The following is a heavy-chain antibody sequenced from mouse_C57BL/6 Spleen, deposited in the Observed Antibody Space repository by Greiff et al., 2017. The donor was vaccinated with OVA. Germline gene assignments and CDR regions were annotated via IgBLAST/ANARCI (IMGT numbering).Heavy chain of an antibody. CDR3: ARVANWPYTPMDY. V-gene: IGHV5-4*01. CDR1: GFTFSSYA. D-gene: IGHD4-1*01. J-gene: IGHJ4*01. Sequence: EVHLVESGGGLVKPGGSLKLSCAASGFTFSSYAMSWVRQTPEKRLEWVATISDGGSYTYYPDNVKGRFTISRDNAKNNLYLQMSHLKSEDTAMYYCARVANWPYTPMDYWGQGTSVTVSS. CDR2: ISDGGSYT.